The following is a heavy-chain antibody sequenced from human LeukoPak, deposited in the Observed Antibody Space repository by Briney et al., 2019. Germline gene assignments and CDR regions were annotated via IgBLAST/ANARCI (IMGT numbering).Heavy chain of an antibody. CDR1: GSCSTSDW. Sequence: AASLQISSNASGSCSTSDWSSWGLRLAGERLEEMGIIVPSDSETRYTPSFESHVTISVDNSPTTSHLQWNILPASDPALYYCARQTAIGRSGDYWRQGTVVTVSS. D-gene: IGHD7-27*01. J-gene: IGHJ4*02. CDR3: ARQTAIGRSGDY. V-gene: IGHV5-51*01. CDR2: IVPSDSET.